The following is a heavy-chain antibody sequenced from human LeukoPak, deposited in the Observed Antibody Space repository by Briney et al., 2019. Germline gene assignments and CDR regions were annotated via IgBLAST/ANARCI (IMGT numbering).Heavy chain of an antibody. V-gene: IGHV4-31*03. CDR2: IYYSGST. D-gene: IGHD3-16*01. Sequence: SETLSLTCTVSGGSISSGSYYWNWIRQHPGKGLEWIGHIYYSGSTDYNPSLKSRVTISVDTSKNQFSLRLSSVTAADTAVYSCARGGGLDVWGQGATVTVSS. CDR3: ARGGGLDV. J-gene: IGHJ6*02. CDR1: GGSISSGSYY.